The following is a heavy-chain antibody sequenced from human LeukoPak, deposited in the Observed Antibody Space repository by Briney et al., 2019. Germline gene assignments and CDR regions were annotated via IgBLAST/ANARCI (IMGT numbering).Heavy chain of an antibody. D-gene: IGHD6-19*01. Sequence: SETLSLTCTVSGGSIDIGGYYWTWIRQHPGKGLEWIGYIYYSETTYYNPSLKSRVTISVDTSKNQFSLKLSSVTAADTAVYYCASAVSSVGSVAGPPGALDYWGQGTLVTVSS. J-gene: IGHJ4*02. CDR2: IYYSETT. CDR1: GGSIDIGGYY. V-gene: IGHV4-31*03. CDR3: ASAVSSVGSVAGPPGALDY.